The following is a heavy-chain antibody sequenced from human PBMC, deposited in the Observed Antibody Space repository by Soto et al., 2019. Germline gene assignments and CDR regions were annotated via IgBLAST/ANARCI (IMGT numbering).Heavy chain of an antibody. J-gene: IGHJ3*02. D-gene: IGHD5-18*01. CDR2: IYPGDSDT. CDR1: GYSFTSYW. CDR3: AFPSANHGPDAFDI. V-gene: IGHV5-51*01. Sequence: GESLKISCKGSGYSFTSYWIGWVRQMPGKGLEWMGIIYPGDSDTRYSPSFQAQVTISADKSISTAYLQWRSLKASDTAMYYCAFPSANHGPDAFDIWGQGTMVTVSS.